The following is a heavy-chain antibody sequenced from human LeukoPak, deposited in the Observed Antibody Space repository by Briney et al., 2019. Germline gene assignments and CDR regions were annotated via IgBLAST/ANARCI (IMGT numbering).Heavy chain of an antibody. J-gene: IGHJ5*02. Sequence: ASVKVSCKASGYTFTSYGISWVRQAPGQGLEWMGWISAYNGNTNYALKLQGRVTITIDTSRSTDYMELRSLRSDDTAVYYCARWASRGNIVVVPAARNWFDPWGQGTLVTVSS. V-gene: IGHV1-18*01. CDR2: ISAYNGNT. CDR1: GYTFTSYG. D-gene: IGHD2-2*01. CDR3: ARWASRGNIVVVPAARNWFDP.